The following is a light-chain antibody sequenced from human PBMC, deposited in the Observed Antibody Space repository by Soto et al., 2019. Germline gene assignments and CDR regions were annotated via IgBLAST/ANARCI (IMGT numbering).Light chain of an antibody. Sequence: QSALTQPASVSWSPGQSITISCTGTSSDIGAYIYVSWYQQHPGKAPKLMIYEVSNRPSGVSNRFSGSKSGNTASLTISGLQAEDEADYYCSSYSSSNILYVFGTGTKLTVL. CDR3: SSYSSSNILYV. CDR1: SSDIGAYIY. V-gene: IGLV2-14*01. J-gene: IGLJ1*01. CDR2: EVS.